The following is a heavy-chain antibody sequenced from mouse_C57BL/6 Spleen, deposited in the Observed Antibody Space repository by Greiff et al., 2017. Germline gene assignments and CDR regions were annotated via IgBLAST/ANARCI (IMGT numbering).Heavy chain of an antibody. CDR2: ISNLAYSI. CDR3: ARQGYYGSSRDYAMDY. CDR1: GFTFSDYG. Sequence: DVMLVESGGGLVQPGGSLKLSCAASGFTFSDYGMAWVRQAPRKGPEWVAFISNLAYSIYYADTVTGRFTISRENAKNTLYLEMSSLRSEDTAMYYCARQGYYGSSRDYAMDYWGQGTSVTVSS. J-gene: IGHJ4*01. V-gene: IGHV5-15*01. D-gene: IGHD1-1*01.